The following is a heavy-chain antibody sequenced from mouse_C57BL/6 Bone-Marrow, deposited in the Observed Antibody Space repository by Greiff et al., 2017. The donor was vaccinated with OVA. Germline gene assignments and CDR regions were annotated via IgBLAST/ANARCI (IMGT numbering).Heavy chain of an antibody. J-gene: IGHJ4*01. CDR2: INPNNGGT. D-gene: IGHD3-2*02. CDR3: ARRRQLRPLYYYAMDY. CDR1: GYTFTDYN. V-gene: IGHV1-18*01. Sequence: VQLQQSGPELVKPGASVKIPCKASGYTFTDYNMDWVKQSHGKSLEWIGDINPNNGGTIYNQKFKGKATLTVDKSSSTAYMELRSLTSEDTAVYYCARRRQLRPLYYYAMDYWGQGTSVTVSS.